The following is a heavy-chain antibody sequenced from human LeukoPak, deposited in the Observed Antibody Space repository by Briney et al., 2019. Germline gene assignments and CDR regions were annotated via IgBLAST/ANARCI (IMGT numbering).Heavy chain of an antibody. J-gene: IGHJ4*02. CDR2: ISSSSSYI. D-gene: IGHD3-10*01. V-gene: IGHV3-21*01. CDR3: ARDEAMVRGVIPTADY. CDR1: GFTFSSYG. Sequence: GRSLRLSCAASGFTFSSYGMHWVRQAPGKGLEWVSSISSSSSYIYYADSVKGRFTISRDNAKNSLYLQMNSLRAEDTAVYYCARDEAMVRGVIPTADYWGQGTLVTVSS.